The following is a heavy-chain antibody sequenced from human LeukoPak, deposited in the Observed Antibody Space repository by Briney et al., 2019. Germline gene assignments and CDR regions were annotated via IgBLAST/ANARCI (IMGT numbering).Heavy chain of an antibody. CDR2: FDPEDGET. V-gene: IGHV1-24*01. D-gene: IGHD6-19*01. J-gene: IGHJ4*02. CDR3: ATDLDSGWYKVTYFDY. Sequence: ASVKVPCKVSGYTLTELSMHWVRQAPGKGLEWMGGFDPEDGETIYAQKFQGRVTMTEDTSTDTAYMELSSLRSEDTAVYYCATDLDSGWYKVTYFDYWGQGTLVTVSS. CDR1: GYTLTELS.